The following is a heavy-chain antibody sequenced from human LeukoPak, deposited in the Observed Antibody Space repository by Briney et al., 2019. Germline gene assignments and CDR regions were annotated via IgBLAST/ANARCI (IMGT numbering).Heavy chain of an antibody. J-gene: IGHJ4*02. CDR2: ISAGSRYI. CDR1: GFTFSSFS. Sequence: GGSLRLSCAASGFTFSSFSMNWVRQAPGKGLEWVSSISAGSRYIYYADSVEGRFTISRDDAKNSLYLQMNSLRVDDTAIYYCARGNTGFGYSESCWGQGTLVTVS. CDR3: ARGNTGFGYSESC. D-gene: IGHD5-12*01. V-gene: IGHV3-21*01.